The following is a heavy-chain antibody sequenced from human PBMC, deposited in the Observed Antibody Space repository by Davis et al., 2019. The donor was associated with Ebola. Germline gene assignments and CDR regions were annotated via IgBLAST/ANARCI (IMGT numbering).Heavy chain of an antibody. D-gene: IGHD4-17*01. V-gene: IGHV4-38-2*02. CDR1: DYSISSGYY. J-gene: IGHJ6*02. CDR2: IHHSGRAT. Sequence: MPSETLSLTCIVSDYSISSGYYWGWIRQPPGKGLEWIGSIHHSGRATSYNPSLRSRVTISVDTSKNQFSLKLSSVTAADTAVYYCARGNYGDYIVLYYYNMDVWGQGTTVTVSS. CDR3: ARGNYGDYIVLYYYNMDV.